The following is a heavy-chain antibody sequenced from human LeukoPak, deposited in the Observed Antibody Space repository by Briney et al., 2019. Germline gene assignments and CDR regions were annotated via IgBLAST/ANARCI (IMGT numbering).Heavy chain of an antibody. Sequence: GGSLRLSCAASGFTVSSNYMSWVRRAPGKGLEWVSLIYSGGSTYYADSVKGRFAISRDNSKNTLYLQMNSLRAEDTAVYYCARAVAGYYLDYWGQGTLVTVSS. D-gene: IGHD6-19*01. V-gene: IGHV3-66*01. CDR2: IYSGGST. CDR3: ARAVAGYYLDY. CDR1: GFTVSSNY. J-gene: IGHJ4*02.